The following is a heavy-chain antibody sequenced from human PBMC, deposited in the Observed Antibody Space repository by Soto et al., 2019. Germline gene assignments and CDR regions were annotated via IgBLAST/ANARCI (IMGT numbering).Heavy chain of an antibody. D-gene: IGHD2-21*02. J-gene: IGHJ4*02. CDR1: GGSISSGGYS. Sequence: PSETLSRNCAVSGGSISSGGYSWSWMRQPRGTGLEWIGDLYHTGNTYYNPSLESRVTISVDRSKNQFSLDLTSVSAADTAIYYCARFRGTAILDYWGQGTLVTASS. CDR3: ARFRGTAILDY. V-gene: IGHV4-30-2*01. CDR2: LYHTGNT.